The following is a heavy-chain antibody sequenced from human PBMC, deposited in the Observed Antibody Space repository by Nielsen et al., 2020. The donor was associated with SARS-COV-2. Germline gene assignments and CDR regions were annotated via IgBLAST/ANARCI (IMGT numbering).Heavy chain of an antibody. CDR3: AREGAVAGTSGIDY. CDR1: GFTFSSYG. D-gene: IGHD6-19*01. V-gene: IGHV3-33*05. Sequence: GGSLRLSCAASGFTFSSYGMHWVRQAPGKGLEWVAVISYDGSNKYYADSVKGRFTISRDNSKNTLYLQMNSLRAEDTAVYYCAREGAVAGTSGIDYWGQGTLVTVSS. J-gene: IGHJ4*02. CDR2: ISYDGSNK.